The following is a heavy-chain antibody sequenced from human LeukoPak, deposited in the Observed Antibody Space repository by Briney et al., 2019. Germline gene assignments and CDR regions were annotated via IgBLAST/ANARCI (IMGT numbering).Heavy chain of an antibody. J-gene: IGHJ6*02. V-gene: IGHV4-4*07. D-gene: IGHD2-2*01. CDR1: GGSISSYY. CDR3: ARDQYCSSTSCYYGMDV. CDR2: IYTSGST. Sequence: SETLSLTCTVSGGSISSYYWSWIRQPAGKGLEWIGRIYTSGSTNYNPSLKSRVTMSVDTSKNQFSLKLSSVTAAVTAVYYCARDQYCSSTSCYYGMDVWGQGTTVTVSS.